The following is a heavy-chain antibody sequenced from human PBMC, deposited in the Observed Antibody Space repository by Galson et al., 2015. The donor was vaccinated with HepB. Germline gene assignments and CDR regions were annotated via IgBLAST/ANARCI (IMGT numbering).Heavy chain of an antibody. CDR3: ARGGLATIGGPTFDY. CDR2: ISGYDVNV. J-gene: IGHJ4*02. CDR1: GYTLSRFS. V-gene: IGHV1-18*01. Sequence: QSGAEVKKPGASLRVSCKASGYTLSRFSISWLRQAPGQGLEWMGWISGYDVNVRYAQKFQGRLTMTTDTSTSTAHLDLRSLRSDDSAVYYCARGGLATIGGPTFDYWGQGTLVTVSS. D-gene: IGHD5-24*01.